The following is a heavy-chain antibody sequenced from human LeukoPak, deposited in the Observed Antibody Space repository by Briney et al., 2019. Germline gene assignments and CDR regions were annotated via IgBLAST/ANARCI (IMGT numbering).Heavy chain of an antibody. J-gene: IGHJ3*02. V-gene: IGHV4-59*01. CDR3: ARMGATGTFDI. CDR2: IYYSGST. CDR1: GGSISSYY. D-gene: IGHD1-26*01. Sequence: SETLSLTCTVSGGSISSYYWSWIRQPPGKGLEWIGHIYYSGSTNYNPSLKSRVTISVDTSKNQFSLKLSSVTAADTAVYYCARMGATGTFDIWGQGTMVTVSS.